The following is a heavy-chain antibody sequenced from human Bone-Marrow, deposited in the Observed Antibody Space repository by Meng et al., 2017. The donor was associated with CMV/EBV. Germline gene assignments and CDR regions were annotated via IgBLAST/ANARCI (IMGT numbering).Heavy chain of an antibody. CDR2: INPNGGGT. CDR3: ARTDIVATIYFGY. J-gene: IGHJ4*02. D-gene: IGHD5-12*01. CDR1: GYTFSDYY. Sequence: ASVKVSCKASGYTFSDYYIHWVRQAPGQGPEWMGWINPNGGGTDYAQKFEGRVTMTRDTSITTAYMELSGLRFDDTAVYYCARTDIVATIYFGYWGQGPQVTGSS. V-gene: IGHV1-2*02.